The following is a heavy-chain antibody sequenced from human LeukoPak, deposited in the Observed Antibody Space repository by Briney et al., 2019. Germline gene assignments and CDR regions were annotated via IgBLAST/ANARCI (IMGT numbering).Heavy chain of an antibody. J-gene: IGHJ4*02. CDR2: IDQHGNEK. V-gene: IGHV3-7*01. Sequence: GGSLRLSCAPSGFTFHSYWMTWVRQAPGKGLEWVANIDQHGNEKYYVDSVKGRFTISRDNAKNSLYLQMNSLRADDIAVYFCARGRYSSTWIDSWGQGTLVSVSS. CDR1: GFTFHSYW. CDR3: ARGRYSSTWIDS. D-gene: IGHD6-13*01.